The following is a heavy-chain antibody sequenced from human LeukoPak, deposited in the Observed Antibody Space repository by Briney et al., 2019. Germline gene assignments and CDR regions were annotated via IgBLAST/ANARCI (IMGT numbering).Heavy chain of an antibody. CDR3: ARVFYHHSSGYLGY. D-gene: IGHD3-22*01. J-gene: IGHJ4*02. CDR2: IYSGGTT. V-gene: IGHV3-53*01. CDR1: GFTISSNY. Sequence: GGSLRLSCAASGFTISSNYMSWVPQAPGKGLEWVSVIYSGGTTYYADSVKGRFTISRDNSKNTVYLQMTSLRVDDTAVYHCARVFYHHSSGYLGYWGQGTLVTVSS.